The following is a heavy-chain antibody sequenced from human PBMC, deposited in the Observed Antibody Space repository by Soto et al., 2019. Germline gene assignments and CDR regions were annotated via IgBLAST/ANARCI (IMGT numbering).Heavy chain of an antibody. CDR2: IYYSGTT. D-gene: IGHD1-26*01. Sequence: PSETLSLTCSVSGGSLSSRGYYWSWIRQHPGKDLEWIGYIYYSGTTSFNPSLRSRVTISADTSQNQFSLKLSSVTAADTAVYYCARGFSAGYLGNWFDPWGQGTLVTVS. CDR1: GGSLSSRGYY. V-gene: IGHV4-31*03. J-gene: IGHJ5*02. CDR3: ARGFSAGYLGNWFDP.